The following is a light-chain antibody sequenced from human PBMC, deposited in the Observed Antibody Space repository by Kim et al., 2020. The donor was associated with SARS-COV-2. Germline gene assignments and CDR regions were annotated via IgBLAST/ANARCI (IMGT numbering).Light chain of an antibody. V-gene: IGLV2-23*02. Sequence: QSALTQPASVSGSPGQSITISCTGTSSDVGSYNLVSCYQQHPGKAPKLMIYEVSKRPSGVSNRFSVSKSGNTASLTISGLQAEDEADYYCCSYAGSSTYVFGTGTKVTVL. J-gene: IGLJ1*01. CDR2: EVS. CDR1: SSDVGSYNL. CDR3: CSYAGSSTYV.